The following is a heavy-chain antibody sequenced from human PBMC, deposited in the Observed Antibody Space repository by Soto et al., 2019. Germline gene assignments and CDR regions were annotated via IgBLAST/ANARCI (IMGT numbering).Heavy chain of an antibody. V-gene: IGHV4-34*01. J-gene: IGHJ6*02. CDR2: INHSRST. CDR1: GRYFSDYY. CDR3: ARGQGDYYDSSGYYVDV. Sequence: SEALSISCAVYGRYFSDYYSSWIRQPPGKGLEWIGEINHSRSTNYNPSLKSRVTISVDTSKNQVSLKLSSVTAADTAVYFCARGQGDYYDSSGYYVDVWGQGTTVTVSS. D-gene: IGHD3-22*01.